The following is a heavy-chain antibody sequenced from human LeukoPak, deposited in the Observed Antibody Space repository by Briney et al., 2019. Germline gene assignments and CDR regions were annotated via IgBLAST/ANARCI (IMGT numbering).Heavy chain of an antibody. CDR1: GFTFSSYG. CDR3: AKDSTGTTPLDY. J-gene: IGHJ4*02. Sequence: PGRSLRLSCAASGFTFSSYGMHWVRQAPGKGLEWVAVISYDGSNKYYADSVKGRFTISRDNSKNTLYLQMNSLRAEDTAVYYCAKDSTGTTPLDYWGQGTLVTVFS. V-gene: IGHV3-30*18. CDR2: ISYDGSNK. D-gene: IGHD1-1*01.